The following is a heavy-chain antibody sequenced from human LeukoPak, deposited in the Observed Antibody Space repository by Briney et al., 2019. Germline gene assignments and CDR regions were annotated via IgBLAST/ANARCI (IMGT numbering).Heavy chain of an antibody. V-gene: IGHV3-30*04. J-gene: IGHJ4*02. CDR2: ISYDGSNK. Sequence: PGGSLRLSCAASGFTFSSYAMHWVRQAPGKGLEWVAVISYDGSNKYYADSVKGRFTISRDNSKNTPYLQMNSLRAEDTAVYYCARGGRGEYYDFWSGHLTHPDYWGQGTLVSVSS. D-gene: IGHD3-3*01. CDR3: ARGGRGEYYDFWSGHLTHPDY. CDR1: GFTFSSYA.